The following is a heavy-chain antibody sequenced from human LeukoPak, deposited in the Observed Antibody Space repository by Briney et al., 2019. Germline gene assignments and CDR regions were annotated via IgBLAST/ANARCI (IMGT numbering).Heavy chain of an antibody. D-gene: IGHD3-22*01. CDR1: GGSLSSYY. V-gene: IGHV4-59*01. CDR2: IYYSGST. Sequence: PSETLSLTCTVSGGSLSSYYWSWIRQPPGKGLEWIGYIYYSGSTNYNPSLKSRVTISVDTSKNQFSLKLSSVTAADTAVYYCARGPNDSSGYYYDAFDIWGQGTMVTVSS. J-gene: IGHJ3*02. CDR3: ARGPNDSSGYYYDAFDI.